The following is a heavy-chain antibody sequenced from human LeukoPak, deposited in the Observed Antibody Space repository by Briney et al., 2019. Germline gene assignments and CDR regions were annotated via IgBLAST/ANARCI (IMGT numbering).Heavy chain of an antibody. CDR3: ASFAYYDILTGYYYNEYFQH. D-gene: IGHD3-9*01. J-gene: IGHJ1*01. V-gene: IGHV3-7*02. Sequence: GGSLRLSCAASGFTFSSYWMSWVRQAPGKGLEWVANIKQDGSEKYYVDSVKGRFTISRDNAKNSLYLQMNSLRAEDTAVYYCASFAYYDILTGYYYNEYFQHWGQGTLVTVSS. CDR2: IKQDGSEK. CDR1: GFTFSSYW.